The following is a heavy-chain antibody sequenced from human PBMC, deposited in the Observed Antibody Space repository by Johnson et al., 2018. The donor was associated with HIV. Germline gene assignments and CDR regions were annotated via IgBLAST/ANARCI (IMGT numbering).Heavy chain of an antibody. Sequence: VQLVESGGGVVQPGRSLRLSCAASGFTFSRNWMHWVRQAPGKGPVWVSRLNSDGSSTNYEDSVKGRFSISRDNAENTLYLQMNSLRAEDTAVYYCARERDYYDSGGYWVDAFDIWGQGTMVTVSS. D-gene: IGHD3-22*01. CDR1: GFTFSRNW. V-gene: IGHV3-74*01. J-gene: IGHJ3*02. CDR2: LNSDGSST. CDR3: ARERDYYDSGGYWVDAFDI.